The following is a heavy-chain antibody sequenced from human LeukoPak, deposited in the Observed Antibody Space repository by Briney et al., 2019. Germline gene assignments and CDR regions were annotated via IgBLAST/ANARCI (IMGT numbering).Heavy chain of an antibody. J-gene: IGHJ1*01. CDR2: IYYSGST. Sequence: SETLSLTCTVSGGSISSSSYYWGWIRQPPGKGLEWFGSIYYSGSTYYNPSLKSRVTISVDTSKNQFSLKLSSVTAADTAVYYCARNNMVRGVIEYFQHWGQGTLVTVSS. CDR1: GGSISSSSYY. CDR3: ARNNMVRGVIEYFQH. D-gene: IGHD3-10*01. V-gene: IGHV4-39*01.